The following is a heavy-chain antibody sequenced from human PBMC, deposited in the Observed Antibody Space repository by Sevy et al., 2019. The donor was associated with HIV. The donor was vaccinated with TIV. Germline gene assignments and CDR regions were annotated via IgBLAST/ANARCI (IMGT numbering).Heavy chain of an antibody. CDR1: GGSISSGSYY. CDR3: ARESGDCSSTSCYEGVFHY. CDR2: IYTSGST. Sequence: SETLSLTCTVSGGSISSGSYYWSWIRQPAGKGLEWIGRIYTSGSTNYNPSLKSRVTISVDTSKNQFSLKLSSVTAADTAMYYCARESGDCSSTSCYEGVFHYWGQGTLVTVSS. J-gene: IGHJ4*02. V-gene: IGHV4-61*02. D-gene: IGHD2-2*01.